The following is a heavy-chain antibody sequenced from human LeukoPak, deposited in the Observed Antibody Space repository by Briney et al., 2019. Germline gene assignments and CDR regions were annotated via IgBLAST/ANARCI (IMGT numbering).Heavy chain of an antibody. CDR1: GFMFSTYW. V-gene: IGHV3-7*01. Sequence: GGSLRLSCAASGFMFSTYWMTWVRQAPGKGLEWVANIKPEGSETYYVDSVKGRFTISRDNTKNLLYLQMNSLRGEDAAVYYCGGFGYEAAVDLWGQGTLVTVSS. J-gene: IGHJ4*02. CDR2: IKPEGSET. D-gene: IGHD6-13*01. CDR3: GGFGYEAAVDL.